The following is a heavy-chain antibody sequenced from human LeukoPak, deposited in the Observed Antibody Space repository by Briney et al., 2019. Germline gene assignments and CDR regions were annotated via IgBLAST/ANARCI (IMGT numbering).Heavy chain of an antibody. D-gene: IGHD6-6*01. CDR3: ARVISPRGSSGGWFDP. Sequence: TASETLSLTCTVSGGSISSGRYYWSWIRQPPGKGLEWIGYIYYSGSTYYNPSLKSRVTISVDTSKNQFSLKLSSVTAADTAVYYCARVISPRGSSGGWFDPWGQGTLVTVSS. CDR1: GGSISSGRYY. CDR2: IYYSGST. V-gene: IGHV4-31*03. J-gene: IGHJ5*02.